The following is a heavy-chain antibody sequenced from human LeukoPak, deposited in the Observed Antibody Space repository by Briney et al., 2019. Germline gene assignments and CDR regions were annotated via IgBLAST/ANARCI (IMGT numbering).Heavy chain of an antibody. Sequence: GGSLRLSCAASGFTFSSYAMSWVRQAPGKGLEWVSAISGSGGSTYYADSVKGRFTISRDNSKNTLYLQMNSPRAEDTAVYYCANPLSGYYFGYWGQGTLVTVSS. CDR2: ISGSGGST. J-gene: IGHJ4*02. V-gene: IGHV3-23*01. CDR3: ANPLSGYYFGY. CDR1: GFTFSSYA. D-gene: IGHD3-22*01.